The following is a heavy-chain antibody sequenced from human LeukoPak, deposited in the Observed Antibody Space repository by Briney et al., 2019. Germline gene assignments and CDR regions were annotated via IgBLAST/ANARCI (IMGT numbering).Heavy chain of an antibody. CDR1: GFTFSNAW. CDR2: IKKKSDGETT. Sequence: GGSLRLSCAASGFTFSNAWMTWVRQAPGKGLEWVSHIKKKSDGETTDYAAPVKGRFTISRDDSKDTLYLQMTSLKTEDTAMYDCTTYSSRWFYFDYWGQGSLVTVSS. J-gene: IGHJ4*02. CDR3: TTYSSRWFYFDY. D-gene: IGHD6-13*01. V-gene: IGHV3-15*01.